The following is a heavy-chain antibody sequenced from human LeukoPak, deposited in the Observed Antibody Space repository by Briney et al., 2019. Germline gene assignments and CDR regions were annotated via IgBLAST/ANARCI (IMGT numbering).Heavy chain of an antibody. V-gene: IGHV5-51*01. J-gene: IGHJ4*02. D-gene: IGHD2-2*01. CDR1: GCSFTSYW. CDR3: ARTDCSSTSCYEYYFDY. CDR2: IYPGDSDT. Sequence: GESLKISCKGSGCSFTSYWIGWVRQMPGKGLEWMGIIYPGDSDTRYSPSFQGQVTISADKSISTAYLQWSSLKASDTAMYYCARTDCSSTSCYEYYFDYWGQGTLVTVSS.